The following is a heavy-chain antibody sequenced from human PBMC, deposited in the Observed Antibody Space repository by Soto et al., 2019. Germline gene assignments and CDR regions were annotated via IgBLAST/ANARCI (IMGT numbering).Heavy chain of an antibody. V-gene: IGHV1-3*01. J-gene: IGHJ6*02. CDR2: INVGNGNT. D-gene: IGHD2-2*02. CDR3: ARGADTAHLPDV. CDR1: GYSFTTYA. Sequence: ASVKVSCKASGYSFTTYAMHWVRQAPGQRLEWMGWINVGNGNTKYSQKFQGRVTITRDTSARIAYMELSRLRDDDTAVYYCARGADTAHLPDVWGQGTTVTVSS.